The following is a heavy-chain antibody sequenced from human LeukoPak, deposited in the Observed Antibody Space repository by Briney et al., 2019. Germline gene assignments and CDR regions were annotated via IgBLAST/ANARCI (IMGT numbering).Heavy chain of an antibody. CDR1: GQSFSGYY. J-gene: IGHJ5*02. D-gene: IGHD4-23*01. CDR3: ARDRGLRWYRFDP. CDR2: NNHSEST. V-gene: IGHV4-34*01. Sequence: PSETLSLTCAVYGQSFSGYYWSWIRQPPGKGVEWVGENNHSESTNYNLSLKSRVNLSQDQPKNLFSLKLGSVTAADTAVYYCARDRGLRWYRFDPWGQGSLVTVSS.